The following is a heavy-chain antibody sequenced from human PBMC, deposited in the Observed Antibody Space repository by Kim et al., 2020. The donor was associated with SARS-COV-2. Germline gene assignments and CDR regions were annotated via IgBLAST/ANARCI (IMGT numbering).Heavy chain of an antibody. Sequence: GESLKISCKGSGYSFTTYWIGWVRQMPGKGLEWVALTYPGDSKSIYSPSLQGQVTISDDKSISTAYLQWSGLKASDTAMYYCAITRAYSYGYFDYWGQGTLVTVSS. J-gene: IGHJ4*02. CDR1: GYSFTTYW. CDR3: AITRAYSYGYFDY. V-gene: IGHV5-51*01. CDR2: TYPGDSKS. D-gene: IGHD5-18*01.